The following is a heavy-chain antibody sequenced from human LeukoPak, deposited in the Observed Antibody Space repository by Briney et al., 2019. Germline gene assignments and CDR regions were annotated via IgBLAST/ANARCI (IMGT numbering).Heavy chain of an antibody. CDR3: ARDRGRAMGVDY. CDR1: GYTFTGYY. J-gene: IGHJ4*02. CDR2: ITHKNGDT. Sequence: ASVQFSCKASGYTFTGYYMHGVRQAPGQGLECMGGITHKNGDTNYAQKFQGRVTMTRDTSISAAYMELSRLRSDDTPVYYCARDRGRAMGVDYWGQGTLVTVSS. D-gene: IGHD3-16*01. V-gene: IGHV1-2*02.